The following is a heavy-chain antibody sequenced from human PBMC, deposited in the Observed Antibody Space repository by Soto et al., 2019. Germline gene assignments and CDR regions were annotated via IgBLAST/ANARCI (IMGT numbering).Heavy chain of an antibody. CDR3: ARDFIAASQGYFDY. V-gene: IGHV4-61*01. J-gene: IGHJ4*02. D-gene: IGHD6-6*01. Sequence: ETLSLTCTVSGGSVSSGSYYWSWIRQPPGKGLEWIGYIYYSGSTNYNPSLKGRVTISVDTSKNQFSLKLSSVTAADTAVYYCARDFIAASQGYFDYWGQGTLVTVSS. CDR1: GGSVSSGSYY. CDR2: IYYSGST.